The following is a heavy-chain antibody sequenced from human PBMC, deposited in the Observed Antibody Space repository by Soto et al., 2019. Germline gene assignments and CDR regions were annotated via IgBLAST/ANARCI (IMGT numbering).Heavy chain of an antibody. CDR1: GGTFSSYT. J-gene: IGHJ6*02. D-gene: IGHD3-22*01. CDR2: IIPILGIA. V-gene: IGHV1-69*08. Sequence: QVQLVQSGAEVKKPGSSVKVSCKASGGTFSSYTISWVRQAPGQGLEWMGRIIPILGIANYAQKFQGRVTITADKATSTVYMELSSLRSEDTAVYYCARDPTMIVVVRDDYYGIDVWGQGTTVTVSS. CDR3: ARDPTMIVVVRDDYYGIDV.